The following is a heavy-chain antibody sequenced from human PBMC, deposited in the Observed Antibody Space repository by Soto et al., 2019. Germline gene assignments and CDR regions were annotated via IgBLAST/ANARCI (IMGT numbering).Heavy chain of an antibody. CDR3: ARGDRTFGGVIVNYGMDV. J-gene: IGHJ6*02. D-gene: IGHD3-16*02. V-gene: IGHV1-69*01. CDR1: GGTFSSYA. CDR2: IIPIFGTA. Sequence: QVQLVQSGAEVKKPGSSVKVSCKASGGTFSSYAISWVRQAPGQGLEWMGGIIPIFGTANYAQKFQGRVTITADESTSTAYMELCSLRSEDTAVYYCARGDRTFGGVIVNYGMDVWGQGTTVTVSS.